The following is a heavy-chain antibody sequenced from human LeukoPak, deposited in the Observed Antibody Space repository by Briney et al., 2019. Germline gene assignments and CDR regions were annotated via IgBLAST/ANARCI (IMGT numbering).Heavy chain of an antibody. J-gene: IGHJ4*02. CDR2: IYYSGST. Sequence: KSSETLSLTCTVSGGSISSYYWSWIRQPPGKGLEWIGYIYYSGSTNYNPSLKSRATLSLDTSKNQFSLRLTSVTAADTAVYYCARKLSSGWYGFDYWGQGTLVTVSS. CDR3: ARKLSSGWYGFDY. CDR1: GGSISSYY. D-gene: IGHD6-19*01. V-gene: IGHV4-59*01.